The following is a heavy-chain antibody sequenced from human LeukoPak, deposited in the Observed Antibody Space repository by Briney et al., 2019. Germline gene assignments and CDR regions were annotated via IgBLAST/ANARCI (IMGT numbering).Heavy chain of an antibody. V-gene: IGHV4-39*01. Sequence: PSETLSLTCTVSGGSISSSSYYWGWIRQPPGKGLEWIGSIYYSGSTYYNPSLKSRVTISVDTSKNQFSLKLSSVTAADTAVYYCASHPHPLYQLYVADESWGQGTLVTVSS. J-gene: IGHJ4*02. D-gene: IGHD2-2*01. CDR2: IYYSGST. CDR1: GGSISSSSYY. CDR3: ASHPHPLYQLYVADES.